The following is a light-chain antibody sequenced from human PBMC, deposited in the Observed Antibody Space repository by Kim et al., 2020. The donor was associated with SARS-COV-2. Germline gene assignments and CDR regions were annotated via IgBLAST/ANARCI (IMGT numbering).Light chain of an antibody. CDR3: QVWDSSPVV. CDR2: RDS. Sequence: VALGQTARITCGGNNIGSKNVHWYQKKPGQAPVLVIYRDSNRPSGIPERFSGSNSGNTATLTISRAQAGDEADYYCQVWDSSPVVFGGGTQLTVL. CDR1: NIGSKN. J-gene: IGLJ2*01. V-gene: IGLV3-9*01.